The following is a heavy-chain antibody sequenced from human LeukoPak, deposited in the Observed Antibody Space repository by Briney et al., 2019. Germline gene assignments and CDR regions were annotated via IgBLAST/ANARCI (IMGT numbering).Heavy chain of an antibody. V-gene: IGHV3-9*01. Sequence: PGRSLRLSCAASGFTFDDYAMHWVRQAPGKGLEWVSGISWNSGSIGYADSVKGRFTISRDNAKNSLYLQMNSLRAEDTASYYCAKGAGSSGYYRSELDYWGQGTLVTVSS. D-gene: IGHD3-22*01. CDR1: GFTFDDYA. CDR3: AKGAGSSGYYRSELDY. J-gene: IGHJ4*02. CDR2: ISWNSGSI.